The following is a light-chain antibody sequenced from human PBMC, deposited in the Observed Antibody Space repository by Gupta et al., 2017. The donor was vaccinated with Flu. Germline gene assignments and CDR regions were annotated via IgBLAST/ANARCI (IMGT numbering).Light chain of an antibody. V-gene: IGKV1-33*01. CDR1: QAIVNQ. CDR2: DAS. CDR3: QQYGSLPVA. Sequence: DIQMTQSPYSLSAPVGDRVTITCQASQAIVNQFNWYQHKPGNDPKLLIYDASNLETGVPSRFSGSGSGTDFIVAICSLQPEDVATYYCQQYGSLPVAFGQGTKVEI. J-gene: IGKJ1*01.